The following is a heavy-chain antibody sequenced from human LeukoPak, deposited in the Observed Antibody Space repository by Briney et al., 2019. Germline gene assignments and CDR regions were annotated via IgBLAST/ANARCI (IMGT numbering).Heavy chain of an antibody. CDR3: ARDRSSSAREN. D-gene: IGHD6-13*01. CDR1: GFTFTSYG. Sequence: ASVKVSCTTSGFTFTSYGISWMRQAPGQGLEWVGWISGYNGNTNYAQKFQDRVTMTTDTSTSTAYMELRNLRSDDTAFYYCARDRSSSARENWGQGTLVTVSS. CDR2: ISGYNGNT. J-gene: IGHJ4*02. V-gene: IGHV1-18*01.